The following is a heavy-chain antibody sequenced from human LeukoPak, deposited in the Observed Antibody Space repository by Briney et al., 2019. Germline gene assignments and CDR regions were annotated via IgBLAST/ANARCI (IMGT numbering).Heavy chain of an antibody. V-gene: IGHV3-21*01. Sequence: GSLRLSCAASGFTFSSYSMKWVRQAPGKGLEWVSSISSSSSYIYYADSVKGRFTISRDNAKNSLYLQMNSLRAEDTAVYYCARDPLFSVPPAAILDYWGQGTLVTVSS. CDR2: ISSSSSYI. D-gene: IGHD2-2*01. CDR3: ARDPLFSVPPAAILDY. CDR1: GFTFSSYS. J-gene: IGHJ4*02.